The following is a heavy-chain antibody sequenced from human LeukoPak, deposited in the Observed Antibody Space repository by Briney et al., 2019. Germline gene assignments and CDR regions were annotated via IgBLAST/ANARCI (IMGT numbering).Heavy chain of an antibody. V-gene: IGHV1-69*13. CDR3: ARGPRWLQLGPNFDY. CDR1: GGTFSSYA. J-gene: IGHJ4*02. CDR2: IIPIFGTA. Sequence: SVKVSCKASGGTFSSYAISWVRQAPGQGLEWMGGIIPIFGTANYAQKFQGRVTITADESTSTAYMELSSLRSEDTAVYYCARGPRWLQLGPNFDYWGQGTLVTVSS. D-gene: IGHD5-24*01.